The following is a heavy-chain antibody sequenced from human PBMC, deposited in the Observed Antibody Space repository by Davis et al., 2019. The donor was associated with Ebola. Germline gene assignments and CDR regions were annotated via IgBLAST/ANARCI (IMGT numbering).Heavy chain of an antibody. CDR1: GYTFPSYD. Sequence: ASVKVSCKASGYTFPSYDINWVRQATGQGLEWMGWMNPNSGNTGYAQKFQGRVTMTRNTSISTAYMELSSLRSEDTAVYYCARGGFWSGYYYYYYGMDVWGKGTTVTVSS. V-gene: IGHV1-8*01. D-gene: IGHD3-3*01. J-gene: IGHJ6*04. CDR2: MNPNSGNT. CDR3: ARGGFWSGYYYYYYGMDV.